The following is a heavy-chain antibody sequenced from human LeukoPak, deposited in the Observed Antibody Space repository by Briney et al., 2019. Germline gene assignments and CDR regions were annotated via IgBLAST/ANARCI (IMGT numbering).Heavy chain of an antibody. V-gene: IGHV4-34*01. J-gene: IGHJ3*02. CDR3: ARDTALFRAYDI. Sequence: SETLPLTCAVYGWSFSGYYWSWIRQPPGKGLEWIGEINHSGSTNYNPSLKSRLTISVHKSKNQFSLKLSSVTAADTAVYYCARDTALFRAYDIWGQGTLVTVSS. CDR2: INHSGST. CDR1: GWSFSGYY. D-gene: IGHD2-2*02.